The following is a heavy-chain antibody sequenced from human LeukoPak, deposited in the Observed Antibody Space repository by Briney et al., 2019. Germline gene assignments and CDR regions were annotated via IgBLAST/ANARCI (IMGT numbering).Heavy chain of an antibody. CDR3: ARDHAFSYYYYYMDV. CDR1: GFIFSSYW. J-gene: IGHJ6*03. V-gene: IGHV3-7*01. D-gene: IGHD3-3*01. Sequence: GGSLRLSCAASGFIFSSYWMSWVRRAPGKGLEWVANINQDGSEKYYVDSVKGRFTISRDNAKNSLYLQMNSLRAEDTAVYYCARDHAFSYYYYYMDVWGKGTTVTVSS. CDR2: INQDGSEK.